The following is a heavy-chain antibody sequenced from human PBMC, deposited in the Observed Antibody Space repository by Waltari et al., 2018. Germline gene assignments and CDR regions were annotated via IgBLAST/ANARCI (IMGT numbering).Heavy chain of an antibody. J-gene: IGHJ4*02. CDR2: IIPIFGTA. Sequence: QVRLGQSGAEVKRPGPSVKFSSKAYEGPSSTYAISGGRQAPGQGLEWMGRIIPIFGTANYAQKFQGRVTITADKSTSTAYMELSSLRSEDTAVYYCARVHLYSSGSDYWGQGTLVTVSS. CDR3: ARVHLYSSGSDY. D-gene: IGHD6-19*01. V-gene: IGHV1-69*08. CDR1: EGPSSTYA.